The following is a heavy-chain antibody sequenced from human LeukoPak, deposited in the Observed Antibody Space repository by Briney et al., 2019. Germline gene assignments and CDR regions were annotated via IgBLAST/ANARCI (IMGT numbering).Heavy chain of an antibody. V-gene: IGHV1-69*13. D-gene: IGHD2-15*01. CDR2: IIPIFGTA. CDR1: GGTFSSYA. J-gene: IGHJ5*02. Sequence: GASVKVSCKASGGTFSSYAISWVRQAPGQGLEWMGGIIPIFGTANYAQKFQGRVTITADESTSTAYMELSSLRSEDTAVYYCARAHPDCSGGSCYRGAYNWFDPWGQGTLVTVSS. CDR3: ARAHPDCSGGSCYRGAYNWFDP.